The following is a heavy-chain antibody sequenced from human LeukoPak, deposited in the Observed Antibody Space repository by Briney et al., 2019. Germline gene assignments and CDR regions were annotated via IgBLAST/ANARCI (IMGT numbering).Heavy chain of an antibody. CDR2: IYSSGST. Sequence: SETLSLTCTVSGGSISGSNYYWGWIRQPPGKGLEWIGYIYSSGSTNYNPSLKSRVTISVDTSKNQFSLKLSSVTAADTAVYYCARRRGAHTANALDIWGQGTMVTVSS. V-gene: IGHV4-61*05. CDR3: ARRRGAHTANALDI. D-gene: IGHD3-10*01. CDR1: GGSISGSNYY. J-gene: IGHJ3*02.